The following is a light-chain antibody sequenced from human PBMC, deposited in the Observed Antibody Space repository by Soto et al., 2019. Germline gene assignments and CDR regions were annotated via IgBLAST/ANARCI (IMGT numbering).Light chain of an antibody. J-gene: IGKJ1*01. CDR2: AAS. V-gene: IGKV1-39*01. Sequence: DSHMTHSPSSLSASVGDRVTITCRASQGISTYLNWYQQKPGKAPKLLIYAASSLQSGVPSRFSGSGSETDFTLTISSLQPEDFATYSCQQSYSTTWTFGQGTKVDIK. CDR3: QQSYSTTWT. CDR1: QGISTY.